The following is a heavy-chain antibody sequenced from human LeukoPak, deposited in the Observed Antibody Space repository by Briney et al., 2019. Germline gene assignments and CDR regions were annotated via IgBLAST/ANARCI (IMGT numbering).Heavy chain of an antibody. CDR1: GFTFSSYG. J-gene: IGHJ4*02. Sequence: GGSLRLSCAASGFTFSSYGMHWVRQAPGKGLEWVAFIRYDGKNNFYADSLKGRFTISRDNSKNTLYLQMNSLRAEDTAVYYCAKDGRYYDSSAYKYYFDYWGQGTLVTVSS. D-gene: IGHD3-22*01. V-gene: IGHV3-30*02. CDR3: AKDGRYYDSSAYKYYFDY. CDR2: IRYDGKNN.